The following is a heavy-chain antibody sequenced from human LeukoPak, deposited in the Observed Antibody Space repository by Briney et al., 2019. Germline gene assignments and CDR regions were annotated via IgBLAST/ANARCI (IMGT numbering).Heavy chain of an antibody. V-gene: IGHV3-30-3*01. Sequence: GGSLRLSCAASGFTFSSYAMHWVRQAPGKGLEWVAVISYDGSNKYYADSVKGRFTISRDNSKNTLYLQMNSLRAEDTAVYYCARDVDIVATIALDYWGQGTLVTVSS. CDR2: ISYDGSNK. J-gene: IGHJ4*02. CDR1: GFTFSSYA. CDR3: ARDVDIVATIALDY. D-gene: IGHD5-12*01.